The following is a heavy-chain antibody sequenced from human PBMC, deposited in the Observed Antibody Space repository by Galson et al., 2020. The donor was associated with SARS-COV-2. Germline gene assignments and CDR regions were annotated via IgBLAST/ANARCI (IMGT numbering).Heavy chain of an antibody. D-gene: IGHD3-10*01. V-gene: IGHV3-30*03. CDR1: GFTFNNYG. J-gene: IGHJ4*02. Sequence: GESLKISCTASGFTFNNYGIHWVRQAPGKGLEWVAVISYDGSGKYYADSVRGRFAISRDNSSNTLFLQMNSLRAEDTAVYYCATDHRPFWFGELLYYWGQGTLVTVSS. CDR2: ISYDGSGK. CDR3: ATDHRPFWFGELLYY.